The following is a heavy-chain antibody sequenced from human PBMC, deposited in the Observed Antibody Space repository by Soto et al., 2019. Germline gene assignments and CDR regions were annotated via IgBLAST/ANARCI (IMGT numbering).Heavy chain of an antibody. CDR3: AHLYYDFWSGYAPKNNWFDP. CDR2: IYWNDDK. D-gene: IGHD3-3*01. V-gene: IGHV2-5*01. J-gene: IGHJ5*02. CDR1: GFSLITIGLG. Sequence: KSGPTLVNPTQTLTLTCTFSGFSLITIGLGVGWIRQPPGKALEWLALIYWNDDKRYSPSLKSRLTITKDTSKNQVVLTMTNMDPVDTATYYCAHLYYDFWSGYAPKNNWFDPWGQGTLVTVSS.